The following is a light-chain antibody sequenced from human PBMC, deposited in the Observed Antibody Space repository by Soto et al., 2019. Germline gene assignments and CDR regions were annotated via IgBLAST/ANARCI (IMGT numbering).Light chain of an antibody. V-gene: IGKV1-5*01. CDR2: DAS. CDR1: QSISSW. J-gene: IGKJ5*01. CDR3: QQYHSYIT. Sequence: DIQMTQSPSTLSASVGDRVTITCRASQSISSWLAWYQQKPGKAPKLLIYDASSLESGVPSRFSGSGSGTEFTLTISSLQPDDFATYYCQQYHSYITFGQGTRLEIK.